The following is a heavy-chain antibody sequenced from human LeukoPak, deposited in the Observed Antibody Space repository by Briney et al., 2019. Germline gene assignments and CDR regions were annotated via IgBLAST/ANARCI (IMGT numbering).Heavy chain of an antibody. J-gene: IGHJ4*02. V-gene: IGHV1-18*01. D-gene: IGHD6-13*01. CDR2: ISAYNHNT. CDR3: ARGKVPIAAGDLFDY. Sequence: ASVKVSCKASGYTFTSYGISWVGQAPGQGLEWMGWISAYNHNTNYAQRFQGRVTMTTDTSTSTAYMELRSLRSDDTAVYYCARGKVPIAAGDLFDYWGQGTLVTVSS. CDR1: GYTFTSYG.